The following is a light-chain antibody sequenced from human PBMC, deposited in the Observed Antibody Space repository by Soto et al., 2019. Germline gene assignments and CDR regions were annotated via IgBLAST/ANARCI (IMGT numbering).Light chain of an antibody. V-gene: IGKV1-39*01. Sequence: DMQMTQSPSSLSASVGDRVTSTCRASHSITNYLNWYQQKPGEVPKLLIYTASSLQSGVPSRFSGSGSGTDFTLTMSSLQPEDFATYYCQQSYSIPHTFGQGTKLEIK. CDR1: HSITNY. J-gene: IGKJ2*01. CDR3: QQSYSIPHT. CDR2: TAS.